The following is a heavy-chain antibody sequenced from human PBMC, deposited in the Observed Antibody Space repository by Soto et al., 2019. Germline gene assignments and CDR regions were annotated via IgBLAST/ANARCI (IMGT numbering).Heavy chain of an antibody. J-gene: IGHJ4*02. CDR2: ISGSGRNI. CDR3: TTLTFCTSNSCYGREGGY. D-gene: IGHD2-2*01. CDR1: GSTFSNYA. Sequence: EVQLLESGGGLVQPGKSLRLSCAASGSTFSNYAMSWVRQAPGKGLEWVSAISGSGRNIYYADSVKARFTISRDNSKNTLYLQMNSLRIEDMAVYYCTTLTFCTSNSCYGREGGYWGQGTLVTVSS. V-gene: IGHV3-23*01.